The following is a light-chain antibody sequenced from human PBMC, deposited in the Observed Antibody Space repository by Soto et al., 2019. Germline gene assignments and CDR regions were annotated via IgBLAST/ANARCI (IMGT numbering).Light chain of an antibody. CDR3: QSYDNNFSVL. Sequence: QSVLTQPPSVSGAPGQRVTISCTGSSSNIGAGNDVHWYQHLPGTAPKLLIYANNNRPSGVPDRFSGSKSGASASLAITGLQAEDEADYYCQSYDNNFSVLFGGGTQLTVL. CDR2: ANN. J-gene: IGLJ2*01. V-gene: IGLV1-40*01. CDR1: SSNIGAGND.